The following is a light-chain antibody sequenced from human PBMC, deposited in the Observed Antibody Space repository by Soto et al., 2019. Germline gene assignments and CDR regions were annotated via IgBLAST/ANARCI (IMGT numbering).Light chain of an antibody. J-gene: IGKJ2*01. CDR3: QQYGSSRNT. CDR2: SAS. V-gene: IGKV3-20*01. CDR1: QSVTSSY. Sequence: ENVLTQSPGTLSLSPGERATLSCRASQSVTSSYLAWYQQKPGQAPRLLIYSASSRATGVPDRFSGSGSATDFTLTISRVEPEDFGVYYCQQYGSSRNTFGQGTKVDI.